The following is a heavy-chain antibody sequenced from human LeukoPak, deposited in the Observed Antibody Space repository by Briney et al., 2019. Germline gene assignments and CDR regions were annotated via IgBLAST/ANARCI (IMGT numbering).Heavy chain of an antibody. J-gene: IGHJ4*02. CDR3: ARNYYDSSGYYYLLDC. Sequence: SETLSLTCTVSGGSISSYYWSWIRQPAGKGLEWIGRIYTSGSTNYNPSLKSRVTMSVDTSKNQFSLKLSSVTAADTAVYYCARNYYDSSGYYYLLDCWGQGTLVTVSS. CDR2: IYTSGST. CDR1: GGSISSYY. V-gene: IGHV4-4*07. D-gene: IGHD3-22*01.